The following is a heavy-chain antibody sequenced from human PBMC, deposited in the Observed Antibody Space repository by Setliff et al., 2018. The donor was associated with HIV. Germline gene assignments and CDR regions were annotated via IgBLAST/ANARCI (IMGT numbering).Heavy chain of an antibody. CDR1: DYSISSGYY. CDR3: AREDMSHWSGFLYESSWFDT. V-gene: IGHV4-61*09. D-gene: IGHD3-3*01. CDR2: TYTNGRL. Sequence: PSETLSLTCAVSDYSISSGYYWGWIRKPAGKGLEWIGHTYTNGRLNYNPSLQSRVAISMDTSRNRFSLTLSSVTAADTAVYFCAREDMSHWSGFLYESSWFDTWGRGIPVTVSS. J-gene: IGHJ5*02.